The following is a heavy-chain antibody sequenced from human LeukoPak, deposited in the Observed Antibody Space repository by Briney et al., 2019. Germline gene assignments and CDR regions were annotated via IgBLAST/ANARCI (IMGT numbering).Heavy chain of an antibody. CDR3: AKEPFVLSGYYYMDV. V-gene: IGHV3-33*06. J-gene: IGHJ6*03. CDR1: GFTFSSYG. Sequence: GGSLRLSCAASGFTFSSYGMHWVRQAPGKGLEWVAVIWYDGSNKYYADSVKGRFTISRDNSKNTLYLQMNSLRAEDTAVYYCAKEPFVLSGYYYMDVWGKGTTVTVSS. CDR2: IWYDGSNK. D-gene: IGHD3-3*01.